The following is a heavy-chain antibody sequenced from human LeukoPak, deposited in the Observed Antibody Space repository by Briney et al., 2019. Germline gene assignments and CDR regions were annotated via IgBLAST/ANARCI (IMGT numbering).Heavy chain of an antibody. Sequence: PSETLSLTCTVSGGSISIWYWSWIRQPPGKGLEWIGYINYSGSTNYNPSLKSRVTMSVDTSKNQFSLSLISVTAADTAVYYCARDLELGYWGQGALVTVSS. CDR3: ARDLELGY. CDR1: GGSISIWY. V-gene: IGHV4-59*01. CDR2: INYSGST. J-gene: IGHJ4*02. D-gene: IGHD1-1*01.